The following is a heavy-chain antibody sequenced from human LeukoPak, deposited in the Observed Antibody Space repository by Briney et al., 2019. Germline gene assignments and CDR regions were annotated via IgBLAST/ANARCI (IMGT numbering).Heavy chain of an antibody. J-gene: IGHJ4*02. D-gene: IGHD6-6*01. CDR1: GFTFSSYV. Sequence: GGSLRPSCAASGFTFSSYVMSWVRQAPGKGLNWVSAIDDTGSHTDYADSVKGRFTVSRDNSKNTLYLQMNSLRAEDTATYYCAKSGLSTSAARQLDYWGQGTLVTVSS. V-gene: IGHV3-23*01. CDR3: AKSGLSTSAARQLDY. CDR2: IDDTGSHT.